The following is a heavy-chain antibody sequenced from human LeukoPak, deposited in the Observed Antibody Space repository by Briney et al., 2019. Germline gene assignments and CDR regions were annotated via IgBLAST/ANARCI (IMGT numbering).Heavy chain of an antibody. CDR2: IYSGGDT. CDR3: ARGFFNFED. V-gene: IGHV3-66*02. D-gene: IGHD3-3*01. J-gene: IGHJ4*02. Sequence: GGSLRLSCAASGFSVSGYYMSWVRQAPGRGLERVSVIYSGGDTSYIDSVKGRFTVSRDNAKNTVDLHMNGLRPEDTAFYYCARGFFNFEDWGRGTLVTVSS. CDR1: GFSVSGYY.